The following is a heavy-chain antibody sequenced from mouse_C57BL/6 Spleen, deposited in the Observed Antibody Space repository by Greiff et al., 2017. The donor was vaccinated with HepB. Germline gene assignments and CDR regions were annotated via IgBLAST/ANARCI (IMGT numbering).Heavy chain of an antibody. J-gene: IGHJ2*01. CDR2: ISSGSSTI. CDR3: ARRAYYSQGDYFDH. D-gene: IGHD2-12*01. Sequence: EVQLVESGGGLVKPGGSLKLSCAASGFTFSDDGMHWVRQAPEKGLEWVAYISSGSSTIYYADTVKGRFTISRDNAKNTLFLQMTSLRSEDTAMYYCARRAYYSQGDYFDHWGQGTTPTGSP. V-gene: IGHV5-17*01. CDR1: GFTFSDDG.